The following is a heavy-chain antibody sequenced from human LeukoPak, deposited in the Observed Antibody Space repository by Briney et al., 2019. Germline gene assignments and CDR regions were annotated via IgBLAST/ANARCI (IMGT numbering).Heavy chain of an antibody. V-gene: IGHV4-39*01. J-gene: IGHJ4*02. CDR2: IYYSKNT. CDR1: GGSISSSGAY. Sequence: SETLSLTCTVSGGSISSSGAYWGWIRQPPGKGLEWIGSIYYSKNTYYNPSLKSRVTISADTSKNQFSLTLGSVSATDTAVYYCVSPRVFSYGYFDYWGQGTLVTVSS. D-gene: IGHD5-18*01. CDR3: VSPRVFSYGYFDY.